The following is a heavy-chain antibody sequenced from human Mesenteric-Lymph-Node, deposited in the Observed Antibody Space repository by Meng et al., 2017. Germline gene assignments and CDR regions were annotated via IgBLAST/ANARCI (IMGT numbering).Heavy chain of an antibody. CDR3: ARDSPGGYGYFDS. D-gene: IGHD5-12*01. Sequence: QGKLQESGPGLVKPSQTLSLTCTVSDGFTTSDDYYWSWIRQPPGKGLEWIGYIHYSGTTYYNPSLKSRIAISLDTSKNQFSLNLNSVTAADAAVYYCARDSPGGYGYFDSWGQGTLVTVSS. CDR1: DGFTTSDDYY. V-gene: IGHV4-30-4*01. J-gene: IGHJ4*02. CDR2: IHYSGTT.